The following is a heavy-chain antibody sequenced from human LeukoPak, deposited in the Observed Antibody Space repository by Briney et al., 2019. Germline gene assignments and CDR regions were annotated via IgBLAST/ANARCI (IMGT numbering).Heavy chain of an antibody. V-gene: IGHV1-18*01. Sequence: ASVKVSCKASGYTFTSYGISWVRQAPGQGLEWMGWISAYNGNTNYAQKLQGRVTMTTDTSTSTAYMELRSLRSDDTAVYYCARDLTMGYYYGSGSYIYWGQGTLVTVSS. CDR1: GYTFTSYG. CDR2: ISAYNGNT. D-gene: IGHD3-10*01. J-gene: IGHJ4*02. CDR3: ARDLTMGYYYGSGSYIY.